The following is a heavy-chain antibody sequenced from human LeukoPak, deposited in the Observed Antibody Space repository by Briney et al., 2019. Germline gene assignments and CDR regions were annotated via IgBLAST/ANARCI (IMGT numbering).Heavy chain of an antibody. V-gene: IGHV1-18*04. CDR2: ISAYNGNT. CDR3: ARTSYCSGGSCYSGRFDP. D-gene: IGHD2-15*01. J-gene: IGHJ5*02. Sequence: GASVKVSCKASGYTFTVTGYYMHWVRQAPGQGLEWMGWISAYNGNTNYAQKLQGRVTMTTDTSTSTAYMELRSLRSDDTAVYYCARTSYCSGGSCYSGRFDPWGQGTLVTVSS. CDR1: GYTFTVTGYY.